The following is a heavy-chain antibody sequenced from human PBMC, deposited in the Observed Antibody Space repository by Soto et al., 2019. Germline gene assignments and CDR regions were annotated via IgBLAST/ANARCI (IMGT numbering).Heavy chain of an antibody. V-gene: IGHV2-5*02. CDR1: GFSLDTPGAG. Sequence: QITLKESGPTLVQPTQTLTLTCTFSGFSLDTPGAGVGWLRQPPGRPLEWLAIIYWDDDKRYSPSLKSRIAITKDTSKNQVFLRMTNMDPVDTATYFCAHRLSTGYYQAESWFDPWGQGTLVTVSS. CDR3: AHRLSTGYYQAESWFDP. D-gene: IGHD3-9*01. J-gene: IGHJ5*02. CDR2: IYWDDDK.